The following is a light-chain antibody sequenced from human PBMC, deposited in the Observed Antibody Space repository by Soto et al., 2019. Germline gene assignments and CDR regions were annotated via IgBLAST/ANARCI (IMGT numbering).Light chain of an antibody. CDR1: SSNIGAGYD. J-gene: IGLJ1*01. CDR3: QSYDSSLSGFYV. CDR2: GNS. Sequence: QSVLTQPPSVSGAPGQRVTISCTGSSSNIGAGYDVHWYQQLPGTAPKLLIYGNSNRPSGVPDRFSGSKSGTSASLAITGLQAXDEADYYCQSYDSSLSGFYVFGTGTKV. V-gene: IGLV1-40*01.